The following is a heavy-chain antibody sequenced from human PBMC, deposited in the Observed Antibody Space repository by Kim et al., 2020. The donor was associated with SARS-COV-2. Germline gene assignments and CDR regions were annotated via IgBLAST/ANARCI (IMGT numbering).Heavy chain of an antibody. CDR3: AGDQQGDPAAYFDF. CDR2: IFAGNGDT. Sequence: ASVKVSCKASGYIFSKYVIHWVRQGPGQRLEWMGCIFAGNGDTKYSQKFQDRINIYRDKSTSTAYVELSSLKSEDTAVYYCAGDQQGDPAAYFDFWGQGSLVTVSS. J-gene: IGHJ4*02. CDR1: GYIFSKYV. V-gene: IGHV1-3*01.